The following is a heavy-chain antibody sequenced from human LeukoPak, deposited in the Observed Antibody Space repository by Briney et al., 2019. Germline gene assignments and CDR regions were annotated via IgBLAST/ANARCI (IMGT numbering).Heavy chain of an antibody. Sequence: SGGSLRLSCAASGFTFSSYAMSWVRQAPGKGLEWVGRIKSKTDGATTDYTAPVKGRFTISRDDSKNTLHLQMNSLKTEDTAVYYCTADLGTTSLQDYYYYMDVWGDGTTVTVSS. CDR1: GFTFSSYA. CDR3: TADLGTTSLQDYYYYMDV. CDR2: IKSKTDGATT. V-gene: IGHV3-15*01. D-gene: IGHD1-7*01. J-gene: IGHJ6*03.